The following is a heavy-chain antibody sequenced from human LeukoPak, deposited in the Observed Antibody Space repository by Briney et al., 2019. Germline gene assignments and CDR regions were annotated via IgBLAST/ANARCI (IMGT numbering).Heavy chain of an antibody. Sequence: ASVKVSCKASGYTFTGYYMHWVRQAPGQGLEWMGWINPNSGGTNYAQKFQGRVTMTRDTSISTAYMELSRLRSDDTAVYYCARAGLVIQPYYYYYMDVWGKGPRSPSP. CDR2: INPNSGGT. D-gene: IGHD3/OR15-3a*01. J-gene: IGHJ6*03. CDR3: ARAGLVIQPYYYYYMDV. V-gene: IGHV1-2*02. CDR1: GYTFTGYY.